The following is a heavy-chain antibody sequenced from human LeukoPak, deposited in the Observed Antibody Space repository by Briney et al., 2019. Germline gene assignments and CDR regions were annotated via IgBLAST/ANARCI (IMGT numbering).Heavy chain of an antibody. D-gene: IGHD3-22*01. V-gene: IGHV4-31*03. J-gene: IGHJ6*02. CDR1: GGSISSGGYY. Sequence: SETLSLTCTVSGGSISSGGYYWSWIRQHPGKGLEWIGYFYYSGSTYYNPSLKSRVTISVDTSKNQFSLKLSSVTAADTAVYYCARSPPSYDSSGYYVPHYYYGMDVWGQGTTVTVSS. CDR2: FYYSGST. CDR3: ARSPPSYDSSGYYVPHYYYGMDV.